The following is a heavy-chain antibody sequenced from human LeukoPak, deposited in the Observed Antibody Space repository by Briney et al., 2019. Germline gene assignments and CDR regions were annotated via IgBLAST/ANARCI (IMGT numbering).Heavy chain of an antibody. D-gene: IGHD3-22*01. J-gene: IGHJ3*02. CDR2: INWNSDNI. Sequence: GSSLRLSCAASGFTFNDHAMYWVRQAPGKGLEWVSGINWNSDNIGYADSVKGRFPISRDDANNSLFLQMNSLRAEGTALYYCARASYYYDTTGLGAVDIWGQGTLVTVSS. CDR1: GFTFNDHA. V-gene: IGHV3-9*01. CDR3: ARASYYYDTTGLGAVDI.